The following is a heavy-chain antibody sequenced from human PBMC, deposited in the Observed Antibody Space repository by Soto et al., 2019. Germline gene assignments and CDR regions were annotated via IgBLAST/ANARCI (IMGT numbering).Heavy chain of an antibody. CDR1: GFMFSAYA. CDR3: ARDPSPYTSGWYGIDF. Sequence: GGSLRLSCTASGFMFSAYAMLWVRQAPGKGLEWVAAMSYDGTNKYYADSLKGRFTTSRDNSKNTLFLQMSSLTADDSAVYYCARDPSPYTSGWYGIDFWGLGTLVTSPQ. V-gene: IGHV3-30-3*01. J-gene: IGHJ4*01. D-gene: IGHD6-19*01. CDR2: MSYDGTNK.